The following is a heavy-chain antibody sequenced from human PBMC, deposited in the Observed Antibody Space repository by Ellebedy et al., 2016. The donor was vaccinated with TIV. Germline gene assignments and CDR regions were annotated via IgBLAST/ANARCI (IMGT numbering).Heavy chain of an antibody. CDR2: IYQDGSTQ. J-gene: IGHJ5*02. D-gene: IGHD3-16*01. V-gene: IGHV3-7*01. CDR3: AGRGSYGDYAVQVNSWFDR. CDR1: GFSFRSYW. Sequence: GESLKISCVASGFSFRSYWMSWVRQAPGKGLEWVANIYQDGSTQYYVDSVKGRFTISRDNAKNSLFLQMNSLGVEDTAVYYCAGRGSYGDYAVQVNSWFDRWGRGTLVSVS.